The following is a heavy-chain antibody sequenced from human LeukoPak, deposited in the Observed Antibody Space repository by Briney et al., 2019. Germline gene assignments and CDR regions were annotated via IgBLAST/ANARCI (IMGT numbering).Heavy chain of an antibody. Sequence: SETLSLTCTVSGGSISSSSYYWGWIRQPPGKGLQWIGSIYYSGSTYYNVCLKSRVTISVDTSKNQFSLKLSSVTAADTAVYYCASRVTTVTRFRSSYYMDVWGKGTTVTISS. V-gene: IGHV4-39*07. D-gene: IGHD4-17*01. J-gene: IGHJ6*03. CDR2: IYYSGST. CDR3: ASRVTTVTRFRSSYYMDV. CDR1: GGSISSSSYY.